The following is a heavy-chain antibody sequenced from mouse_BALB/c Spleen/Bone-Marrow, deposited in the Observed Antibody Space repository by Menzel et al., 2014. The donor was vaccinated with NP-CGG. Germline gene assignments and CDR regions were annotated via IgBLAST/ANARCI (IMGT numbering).Heavy chain of an antibody. Sequence: VQLQQSGPGLVKPSQSLSLTCTVTGYSITSDYAWNWIRQFPGNKLEWMGYISYSGSTSYNPSLKSRISTTRDTSKNQFFLQLNSVTTEDTATYYCAGTWYFDVWGAGTTVTVSS. CDR1: GYSITSDYA. J-gene: IGHJ1*01. V-gene: IGHV3-2*02. CDR3: AGTWYFDV. D-gene: IGHD4-1*01. CDR2: ISYSGST.